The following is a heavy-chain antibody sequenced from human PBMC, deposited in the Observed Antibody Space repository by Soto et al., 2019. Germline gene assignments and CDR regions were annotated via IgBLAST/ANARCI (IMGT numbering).Heavy chain of an antibody. CDR3: AREDTAMVDY. CDR1: GGSISSGDYY. D-gene: IGHD5-18*01. CDR2: TYKSGGP. J-gene: IGHJ4*02. Sequence: QLQESGPGLVKPSQTLSLTCTVSGGSISSGDYYWSWIRQPPGKGLEWIGYTYKSGGPYYNPSLRSRVALSVDTPKNQFSLRLSSVTAADTAIYYCAREDTAMVDYWGQGTLVTVSS. V-gene: IGHV4-30-4*01.